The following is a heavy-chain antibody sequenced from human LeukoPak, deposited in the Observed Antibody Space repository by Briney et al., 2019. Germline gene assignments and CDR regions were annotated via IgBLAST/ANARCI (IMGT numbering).Heavy chain of an antibody. CDR1: GGSFSGYY. D-gene: IGHD2-15*01. CDR2: INHSGST. V-gene: IGHV4-34*01. J-gene: IGHJ4*02. Sequence: ETLSLTCAVYGGSFSGYYWSWIRQPPGKGLEWIGEINHSGSTNYNPSLKSRVTISVDTSKNQFSLKLSSVTAADTAVYYCARGHCSGGSCYYYWGQGTLVTVSS. CDR3: ARGHCSGGSCYYY.